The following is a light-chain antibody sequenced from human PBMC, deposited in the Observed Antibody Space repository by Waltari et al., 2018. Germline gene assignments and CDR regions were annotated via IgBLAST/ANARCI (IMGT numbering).Light chain of an antibody. J-gene: IGLJ2*01. CDR3: CSYAGSYTFV. CDR1: SRDIGCYNY. V-gene: IGLV2-11*01. CDR2: EVS. Sequence: QAALTQPRSVSGSPGQSVTISCTGTSRDIGCYNYVSWYQQHPGTAPTLMIYEVSKRSSGVSDRFAGSKSGNTASLTSSGLQAEDEADYYCCSYAGSYTFVFGGGTRLTVL.